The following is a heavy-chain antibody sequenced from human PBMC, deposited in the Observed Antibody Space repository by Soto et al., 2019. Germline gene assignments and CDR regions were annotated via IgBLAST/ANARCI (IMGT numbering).Heavy chain of an antibody. V-gene: IGHV4-31*03. D-gene: IGHD3-22*01. CDR2: IYYSGST. CDR3: ARNLYYYDSSGLPTQDAFDI. J-gene: IGHJ3*02. Sequence: SETNSLTYTVSGGYIRSPGYHWIWINQHPGKGLEWIGNIYYSGSTYYNPSLKSRVTISVDTSKNQFSLKLSSVTAADTALYYCARNLYYYDSSGLPTQDAFDIWGLGTMVTVSS. CDR1: GGYIRSPGYH.